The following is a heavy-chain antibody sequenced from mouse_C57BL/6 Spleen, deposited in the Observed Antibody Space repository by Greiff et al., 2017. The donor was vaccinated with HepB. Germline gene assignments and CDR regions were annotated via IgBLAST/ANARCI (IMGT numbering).Heavy chain of an antibody. D-gene: IGHD1-1*01. Sequence: VQLQQPGAELVMPGASVKLSCKASGYTFTSYWMHWVKQRPGQGLEWIGEIDPSDSYTNYNQKFKGKSTLTVDKSSSTAYMQLSSLKSEDSAVYYCAGGYYYGSSYFDYWGQGTTLTVSS. CDR3: AGGYYYGSSYFDY. J-gene: IGHJ2*01. V-gene: IGHV1-69*01. CDR1: GYTFTSYW. CDR2: IDPSDSYT.